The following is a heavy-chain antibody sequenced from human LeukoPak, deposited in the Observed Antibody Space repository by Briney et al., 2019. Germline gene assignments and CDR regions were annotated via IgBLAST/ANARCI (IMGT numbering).Heavy chain of an antibody. CDR3: ARGITMVRGVIITTFDY. CDR1: GFTFSDYY. D-gene: IGHD3-10*01. Sequence: GGSLRLSCAASGFTFSDYYMSWIRQAPGEGPEWVSYISSSGSTIYYADSVKGRFTISRDNAKDSLYLQMNSLRAEDTAVYYCARGITMVRGVIITTFDYWGQGALVTVSS. CDR2: ISSSGSTI. V-gene: IGHV3-11*01. J-gene: IGHJ4*02.